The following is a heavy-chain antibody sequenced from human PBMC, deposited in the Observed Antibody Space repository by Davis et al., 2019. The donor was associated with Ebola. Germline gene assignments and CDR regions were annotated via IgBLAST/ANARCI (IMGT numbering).Heavy chain of an antibody. D-gene: IGHD3-9*01. J-gene: IGHJ4*02. CDR1: GFTFSSYW. V-gene: IGHV3-74*01. CDR3: AKVLTLNFDY. Sequence: HTGGSLRLSCAASGFTFSSYWMHWVRQAPGKGLVWVSHINYDGRTYADSVKGRFTISRDNAKNTLYLQMNSLRAEDTAVYYCAKVLTLNFDYWGQGTLVTVSS. CDR2: INYDGR.